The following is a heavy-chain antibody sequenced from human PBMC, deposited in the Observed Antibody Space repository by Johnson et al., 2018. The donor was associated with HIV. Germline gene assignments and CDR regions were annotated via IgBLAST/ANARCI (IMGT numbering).Heavy chain of an antibody. CDR3: AKTIFGVVSDALDI. V-gene: IGHV3-74*01. D-gene: IGHD3-3*01. CDR1: GFTFSSYW. J-gene: IGHJ3*02. Sequence: VQLVESGGGLVQPGGSLRLSCAASGFTFSSYWMHWVRQAPGKGLVWVSRINTDGSNKYYADSVKGRFTISRDNSKNTLYLQMNSLRAEDTAMYYCAKTIFGVVSDALDIWGQGTMVIVSS. CDR2: INTDGSNK.